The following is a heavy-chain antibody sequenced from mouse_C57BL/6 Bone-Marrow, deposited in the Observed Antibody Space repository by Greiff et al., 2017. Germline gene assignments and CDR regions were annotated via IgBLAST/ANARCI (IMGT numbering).Heavy chain of an antibody. CDR3: ARWEGYWYFDV. J-gene: IGHJ1*03. V-gene: IGHV1-63*01. CDR1: GYTFTNYW. CDR2: IYPGGGYT. D-gene: IGHD4-1*01. Sequence: QVQLKQSGAELVRPGTSVKMSCKASGYTFTNYWIGWAKQRPGHGLEWIGDIYPGGGYTNYNEKFKGKATLTADKSSSTAYMQFSSLTSEDSAIYYGARWEGYWYFDVWGTGTTVTVSS.